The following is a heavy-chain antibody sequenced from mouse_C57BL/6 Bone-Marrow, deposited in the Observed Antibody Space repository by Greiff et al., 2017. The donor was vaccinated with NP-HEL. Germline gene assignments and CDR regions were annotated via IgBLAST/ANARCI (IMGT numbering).Heavy chain of an antibody. J-gene: IGHJ4*01. CDR2: IWGGGST. CDR1: GFSLTSYG. Sequence: QVQLKESGPGLVAPSQSLSITCTVSGFSLTSYGVDWVRQPPGKGLEWLGVIWGGGSTNYNSALMSRLSISKDNSKSQVFLKMNRLQTDDTAMYYCAKHERPYYGSSYDYAMDDWGQGTSVTVSS. CDR3: AKHERPYYGSSYDYAMDD. D-gene: IGHD1-1*01. V-gene: IGHV2-9*01.